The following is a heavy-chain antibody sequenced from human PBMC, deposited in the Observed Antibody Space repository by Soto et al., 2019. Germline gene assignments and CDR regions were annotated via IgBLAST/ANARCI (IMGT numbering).Heavy chain of an antibody. CDR3: ARYRDYAIDY. CDR2: KWYDGSKT. CDR1: GFIFSNYG. D-gene: IGHD4-17*01. V-gene: IGHV3-33*01. J-gene: IGHJ4*02. Sequence: GGSLRLSCATSGFIFSNYGMHWVRQAPGKGLEWVALKWYDGSKTYYADSVKGRFTISRDNLKNTLFLQMNSLRAEDTAVYYCARYRDYAIDYWGQGTLVTVSS.